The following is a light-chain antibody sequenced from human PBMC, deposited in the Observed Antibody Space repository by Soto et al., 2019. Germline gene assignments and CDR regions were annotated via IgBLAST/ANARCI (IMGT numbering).Light chain of an antibody. J-gene: IGLJ1*01. Sequence: QSALTQPRSVSGSPGQSVTISCTGTSSDLGGYNYVSWNQQHPGKAPKLMIYDVSKRPSGVPDRFSGSKSGNTASLTISWLQAEDEADYYCCSYAGSYTYVFGTGTTVTVL. V-gene: IGLV2-11*01. CDR3: CSYAGSYTYV. CDR1: SSDLGGYNY. CDR2: DVS.